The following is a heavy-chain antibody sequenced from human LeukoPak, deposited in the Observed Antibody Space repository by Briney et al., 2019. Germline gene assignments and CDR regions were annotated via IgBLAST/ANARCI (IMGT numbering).Heavy chain of an antibody. D-gene: IGHD5-24*01. CDR3: ARDSVTREMATRYDY. J-gene: IGHJ4*02. V-gene: IGHV4-34*01. Sequence: SETLSLTCAVYGGSFSDYYWSWIRQPPGKGLEWIGEINHSGSTNYNPSLKSRVTISLDTSKSLFSLNLSSVTAADTAVYYCARDSVTREMATRYDYWGQGTLVTVSS. CDR2: INHSGST. CDR1: GGSFSDYY.